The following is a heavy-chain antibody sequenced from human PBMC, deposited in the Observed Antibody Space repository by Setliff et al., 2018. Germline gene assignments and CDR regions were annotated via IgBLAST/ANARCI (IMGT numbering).Heavy chain of an antibody. CDR2: IWYDGSNK. CDR1: GFTFSSYG. CDR3: ANEAANYYYYMDV. Sequence: GGSLRLSCAASGFTFSSYGMHWVRQAPGKGLEWVAVIWYDGSNKYYADSVKGRFTISRDNSKNTLYLQMNSLRAEDTAVYYCANEAANYYYYMDVWGKGTTVTVSS. D-gene: IGHD2-15*01. J-gene: IGHJ6*03. V-gene: IGHV3-33*06.